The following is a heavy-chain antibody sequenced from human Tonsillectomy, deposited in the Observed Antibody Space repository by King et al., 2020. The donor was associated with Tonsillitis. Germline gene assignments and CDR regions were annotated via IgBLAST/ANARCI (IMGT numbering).Heavy chain of an antibody. V-gene: IGHV2-70*04. Sequence: VTLKESGPALVKPTQTLTLTCTFSGFSLSTSGMRVSWIRQPPGKALEWLARIDWDDDKFYSTSLRTRLTISKDTSKNQVVLTMTNMDTVDPATVYCAWGIVDATAADAFDLWGQGKMVTVSS. J-gene: IGHJ3*01. CDR1: GFSLSTSGMR. CDR3: AWGIVDATAADAFDL. D-gene: IGHD1-26*01. CDR2: IDWDDDK.